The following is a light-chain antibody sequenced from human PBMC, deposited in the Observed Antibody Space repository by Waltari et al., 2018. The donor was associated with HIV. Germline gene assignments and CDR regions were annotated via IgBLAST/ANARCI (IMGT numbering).Light chain of an antibody. CDR3: GTKDDNVLLGL. V-gene: IGLV1-51*02. CDR2: VKA. Sequence: QPVLTQPPSVSASPGQNVTISCSGIGSTIGTHYVSWYQQFPGKGLRLLFYVKAGPASEVPRRISASKSGPTATLDSTGLQTGDEADYYCGTKDDNVLLGLFGTGTWVTV. J-gene: IGLJ1*01. CDR1: GSTIGTHY.